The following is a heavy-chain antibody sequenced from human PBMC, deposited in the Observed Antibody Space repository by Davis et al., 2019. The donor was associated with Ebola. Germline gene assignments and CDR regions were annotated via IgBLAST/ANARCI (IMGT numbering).Heavy chain of an antibody. D-gene: IGHD1-1*01. V-gene: IGHV5-51*01. CDR2: IYPGDSDT. Sequence: GESLKISCKASGYTFSNYWIVWVRQLPGKGLEWMGIIYPGDSDTRYSPSFQGQVTISADKSISTAYLEWSSLRATDTALYYCARSQERMTWKQYYGMDVWGNGTTVTVSS. CDR1: GYTFSNYW. J-gene: IGHJ6*04. CDR3: ARSQERMTWKQYYGMDV.